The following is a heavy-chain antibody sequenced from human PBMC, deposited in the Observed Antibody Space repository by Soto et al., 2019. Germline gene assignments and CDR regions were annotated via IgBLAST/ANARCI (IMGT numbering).Heavy chain of an antibody. CDR2: TYYRSKWYN. CDR3: AREGEGSGWYLDYFDY. J-gene: IGHJ4*02. D-gene: IGHD6-19*01. CDR1: GGSVSSNSAA. V-gene: IGHV6-1*01. Sequence: PSQTLSLTGASSGGSVSSNSAAWNWIRKSPSRGLEWLGRTYYRSKWYNDYAVSVKSRITINPDTSKNQFSLQLNSVTPEDTAVYYCAREGEGSGWYLDYFDYWGQGTLVTVSS.